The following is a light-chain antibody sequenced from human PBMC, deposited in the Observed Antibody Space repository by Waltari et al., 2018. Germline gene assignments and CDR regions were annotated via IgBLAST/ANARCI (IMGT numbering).Light chain of an antibody. CDR3: LQHNSFPLT. Sequence: DIQMTQSPSSLSASVGDRVTITCRASQGIRNDLAWYHQKPGKSPKRLIYAASSLQSGVPSRFSGRGSGTDFTLTVSSLQPEDAATYYCLQHNSFPLTFGGGTNVEIK. CDR2: AAS. J-gene: IGKJ4*01. CDR1: QGIRND. V-gene: IGKV1-17*01.